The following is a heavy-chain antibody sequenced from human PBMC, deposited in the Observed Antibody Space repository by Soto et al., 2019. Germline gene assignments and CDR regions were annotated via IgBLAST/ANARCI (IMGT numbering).Heavy chain of an antibody. CDR2: ISSSSSYI. CDR3: ARDPRYGGNSGYYYYGMDV. CDR1: GFTSSSYS. J-gene: IGHJ6*02. V-gene: IGHV3-21*01. D-gene: IGHD4-17*01. Sequence: SLRLSCAASGFTSSSYSMNWVRQAPGKGLEWVSSISSSSSYIYYADSVKGRFTISRDNAKNSLYLQMNSLRAEDTAVYYCARDPRYGGNSGYYYYGMDVWGQGTTVTVSS.